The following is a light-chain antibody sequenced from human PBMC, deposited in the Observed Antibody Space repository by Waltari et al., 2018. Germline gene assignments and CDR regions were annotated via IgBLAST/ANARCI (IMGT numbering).Light chain of an antibody. CDR2: YAS. V-gene: IGKV3-15*01. Sequence: EIVMTQSPATLSVSPGERATLSCRASQSVSSNLVWYQQKPGQAPRLLIYYASTRATGIPARFSGSGSGTEFTLTISSLQSEDFAVYNCQQYNNWPRVFGPGTKVDIK. CDR1: QSVSSN. J-gene: IGKJ3*01. CDR3: QQYNNWPRV.